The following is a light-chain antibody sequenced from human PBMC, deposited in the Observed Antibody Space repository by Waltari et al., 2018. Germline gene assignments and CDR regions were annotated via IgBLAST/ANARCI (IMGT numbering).Light chain of an antibody. CDR3: QEYNNWPIT. J-gene: IGKJ5*01. Sequence: EVVMTQSPATLSVSAGERATLSCRASQTINKLLAWYQKKPGQAPSLLIYRASTRATGIPVRFSVSGSGTEFTLTISSLQSEDFAIYYCQEYNNWPITFGQGTRLEIK. CDR1: QTINKL. V-gene: IGKV3-15*01. CDR2: RAS.